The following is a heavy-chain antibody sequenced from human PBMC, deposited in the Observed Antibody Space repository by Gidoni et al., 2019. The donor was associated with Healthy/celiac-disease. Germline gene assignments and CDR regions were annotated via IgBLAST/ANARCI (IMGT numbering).Heavy chain of an antibody. V-gene: IGHV3-33*01. CDR3: AAWDYYGSGNYYQLDY. Sequence: WVAVMWDDGSNKYYAEYVKGRFTISRDNSKNTLYLQMNSLRAEDTAVYYCAAWDYYGSGNYYQLDYWGQGTLVTVSS. J-gene: IGHJ4*02. CDR2: MWDDGSNK. D-gene: IGHD3-10*01.